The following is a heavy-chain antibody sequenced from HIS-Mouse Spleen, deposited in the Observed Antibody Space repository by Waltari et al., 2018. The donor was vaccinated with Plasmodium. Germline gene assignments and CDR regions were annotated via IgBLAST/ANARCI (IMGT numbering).Heavy chain of an antibody. V-gene: IGHV1-46*01. CDR1: GYTFTSYY. CDR3: ARDLFRIGVAGTEYYYGMDV. J-gene: IGHJ6*02. Sequence: QVQLVQSGAEAKKPGASVKVSCKASGYTFTSYYMHWVRQAPGQGLEWMGIINPSGGSTSYAQKFQGRVTMTRDTSTSTVYMELSSLRSEDTAVYYCARDLFRIGVAGTEYYYGMDVWGQGTTVTVSS. D-gene: IGHD6-19*01. CDR2: INPSGGST.